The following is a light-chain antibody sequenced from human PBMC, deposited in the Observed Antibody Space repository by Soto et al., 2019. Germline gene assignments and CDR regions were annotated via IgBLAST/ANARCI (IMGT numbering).Light chain of an antibody. V-gene: IGKV1-17*01. J-gene: IGKJ4*01. Sequence: DIQMTQSPSSLSASVGDRVTITCRASQDIRNELGWYQQKPGKAPKRLIYAASSLQSGVPSRFSASGSGTQFTLTIRSLQPEDFATYYCLQHNNYPPLAFGGGTKVEI. CDR2: AAS. CDR3: LQHNNYPPLA. CDR1: QDIRNE.